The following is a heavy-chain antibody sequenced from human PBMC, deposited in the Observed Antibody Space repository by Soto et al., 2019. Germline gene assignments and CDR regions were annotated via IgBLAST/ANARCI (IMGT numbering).Heavy chain of an antibody. CDR2: ISSSSAYI. D-gene: IGHD6-19*01. V-gene: IGHV3-21*01. CDR1: GLTFNTYN. J-gene: IGHJ5*01. CDR3: ARDGGSGLSWFDP. Sequence: SGGPLRLSCGANGLTFNTYNMDSGRQAPGKGLEWVSSISSSSAYIYYADSVKGRFTISRDNAKNLLFLQMNSLRAEDTAVYYCARDGGSGLSWFDPWGKGTQVTIAS.